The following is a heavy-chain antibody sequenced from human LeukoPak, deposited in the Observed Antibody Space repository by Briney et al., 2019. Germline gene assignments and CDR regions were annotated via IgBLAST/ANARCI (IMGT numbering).Heavy chain of an antibody. J-gene: IGHJ4*02. CDR3: ARDQEGFDY. CDR2: IYPRDGST. CDR1: GYTFTSNY. V-gene: IGHV1-46*01. Sequence: ASVKVSCKASGYTFTSNYIHWVRQAPGQGLEWMGMIYPRDGSTSYAQKFQGSATVTNDPSTSTVHMEMSGLRYEDTPVYYSARDQEGFDYWGQGTLVTVSS.